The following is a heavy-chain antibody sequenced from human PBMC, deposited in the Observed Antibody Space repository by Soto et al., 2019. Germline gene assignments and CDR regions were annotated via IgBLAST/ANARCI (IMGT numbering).Heavy chain of an antibody. V-gene: IGHV3-43*01. CDR1: GFTFDDYT. CDR2: ISWDGGST. D-gene: IGHD3-16*01. J-gene: IGHJ6*02. Sequence: PGGSLRLSCAASGFTFDDYTMHWVRQAPGKGLEWVSLISWDGGSTHYADSVKGRFTISRDNSKNSLYLQMNSLRTEDTALYYCAKVWGMYYYYGMDVWGQGTTVTVS. CDR3: AKVWGMYYYYGMDV.